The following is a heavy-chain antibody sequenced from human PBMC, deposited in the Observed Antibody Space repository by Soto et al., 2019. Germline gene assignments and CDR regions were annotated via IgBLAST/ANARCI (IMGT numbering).Heavy chain of an antibody. V-gene: IGHV4-34*01. CDR3: ARVEYNWNYVSYYYYGMDV. J-gene: IGHJ6*02. CDR1: GGSFSGYY. Sequence: PLETLSLTCAVYGGSFSGYYWSWIRQPPGKGLEWIGEINHSGSTNYNPSLKSRVTISVDTSKNQFSLKLSSVTAADTAVYYCARVEYNWNYVSYYYYGMDVWGQGTTVTSP. CDR2: INHSGST. D-gene: IGHD1-7*01.